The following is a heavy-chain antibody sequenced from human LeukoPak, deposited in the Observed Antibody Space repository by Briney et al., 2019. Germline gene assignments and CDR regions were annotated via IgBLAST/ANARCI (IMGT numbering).Heavy chain of an antibody. J-gene: IGHJ4*02. Sequence: GGSLRLSCAASGFTFSSNYMSWVRQAPGKGLEWVSVIYSGGTTYYADSVKGRFTISRDNSKNTLNLQMNSLRAEDTAVYYCARGSSYSYYFDYWGQGTLVTVSS. CDR2: IYSGGTT. CDR1: GFTFSSNY. CDR3: ARGSSYSYYFDY. D-gene: IGHD6-6*01. V-gene: IGHV3-53*01.